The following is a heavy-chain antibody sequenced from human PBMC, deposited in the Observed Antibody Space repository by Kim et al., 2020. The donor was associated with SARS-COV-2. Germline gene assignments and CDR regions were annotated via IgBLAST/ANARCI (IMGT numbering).Heavy chain of an antibody. J-gene: IGHJ4*02. CDR2: IYSEGAT. Sequence: GGSLRLSCSPSGFNITSRYMSWVRQAQGKGLEWVSLIYSEGATYYADSVKGRFTISRDYSKNTLYLQMNNVRPEDTAVYYCARAPSGSYEFLWGQGTLVTVSS. V-gene: IGHV3-66*01. CDR3: ARAPSGSYEFL. CDR1: GFNITSRY. D-gene: IGHD1-26*01.